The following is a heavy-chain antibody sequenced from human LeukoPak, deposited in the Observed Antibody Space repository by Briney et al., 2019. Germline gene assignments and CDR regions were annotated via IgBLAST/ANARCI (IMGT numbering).Heavy chain of an antibody. D-gene: IGHD1-26*01. CDR1: GYTLTELS. Sequence: GASVKVSCKVSGYTLTELSMHWVRQAPGQGLEWMGGIIPIFGTANYAQKFQGRVTITADESTSTAYMELSSLRSEDTAVYYCARGSYYHPFDYWGQGTLVTVSS. V-gene: IGHV1-69*13. CDR2: IIPIFGTA. J-gene: IGHJ4*02. CDR3: ARGSYYHPFDY.